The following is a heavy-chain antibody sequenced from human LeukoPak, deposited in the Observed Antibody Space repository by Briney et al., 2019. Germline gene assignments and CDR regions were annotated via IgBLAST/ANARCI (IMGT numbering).Heavy chain of an antibody. CDR3: ARRAYCGDDRFPFDY. CDR2: ISYSGST. CDR1: GGSISTYY. V-gene: IGHV4-59*01. Sequence: SETLSLTCTVSGGSISTYYWSWIRQPPGKGLEWMGYISYSGSTNYNPSLKSRVTISIDTSKNQVSLNLSSVTAADTAVYYCARRAYCGDDRFPFDYWGQGTLVTVSS. D-gene: IGHD2-21*02. J-gene: IGHJ4*02.